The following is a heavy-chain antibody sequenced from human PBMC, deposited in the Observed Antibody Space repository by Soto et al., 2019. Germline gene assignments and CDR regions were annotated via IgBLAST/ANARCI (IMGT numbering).Heavy chain of an antibody. CDR3: ARGGALRPNVHVPLAF. J-gene: IGHJ4*02. CDR2: IHVTGYT. CDR1: GASITSGSYS. D-gene: IGHD1-26*01. Sequence: QLQLQESGSGLVNPSQTLSLTCTVSGASITSGSYSWSWIRQAPGKGLEWIGNIHVTGYTAFSPSLKRRVTMSVDTSKNQFSLNVNSVTAADTAVYFCARGGALRPNVHVPLAFWGQGTLVTVSS. V-gene: IGHV4-30-2*01.